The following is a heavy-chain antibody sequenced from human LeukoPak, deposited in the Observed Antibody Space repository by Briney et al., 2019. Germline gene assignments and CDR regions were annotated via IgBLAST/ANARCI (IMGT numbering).Heavy chain of an antibody. D-gene: IGHD2-2*01. V-gene: IGHV1-69*13. CDR2: IIPIFGTA. CDR1: AGAFSSYA. J-gene: IGHJ4*02. Sequence: GASVKVSCKASAGAFSSYAISWVRQAPGQGLEWMGGIIPIFGTANYAQKFQGRVTITADESTSTAYMELSSLRSEDTAVYYCARDLVVPAATGDYWGQGTLVTVSS. CDR3: ARDLVVPAATGDY.